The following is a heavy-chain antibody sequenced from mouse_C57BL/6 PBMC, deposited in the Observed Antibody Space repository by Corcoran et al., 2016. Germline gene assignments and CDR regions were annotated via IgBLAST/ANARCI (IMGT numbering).Heavy chain of an antibody. CDR2: INTYSGVP. Sequence: QIQLVQSGPEVKKTGETVKISCKASGYTFTTYGMSWVKQAPGQGLKWMGWINTYSGVPTYADDFKGRFAFSLETSASTAYLQINNLKNEDTATYFCARSALTYGSSYLFYYAMDYWGQGTSVTVSS. J-gene: IGHJ4*01. CDR3: ARSALTYGSSYLFYYAMDY. CDR1: GYTFTTYG. V-gene: IGHV9-3*01. D-gene: IGHD1-1*01.